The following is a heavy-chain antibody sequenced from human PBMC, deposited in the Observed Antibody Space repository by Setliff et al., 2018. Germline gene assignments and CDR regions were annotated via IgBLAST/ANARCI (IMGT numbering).Heavy chain of an antibody. CDR3: AKIGRGGTFDQFFQD. CDR2: ISRSGDKT. V-gene: IGHV3-23*01. Sequence: GESLKISCATSGFTFNNYVMNWVRQAPGKGLEWVSAISRSGDKTHYADSVKGRFIISRDNSDILYLQMNSLRAEDTAVYYCAKIGRGGTFDQFFQDWGHGTLVTVSS. J-gene: IGHJ1*01. CDR1: GFTFNNYV. D-gene: IGHD1-26*01.